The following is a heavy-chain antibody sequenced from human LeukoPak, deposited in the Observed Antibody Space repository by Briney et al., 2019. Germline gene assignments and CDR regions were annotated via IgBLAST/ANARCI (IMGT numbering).Heavy chain of an antibody. CDR3: ARDGTSTDDY. D-gene: IGHD2-2*01. J-gene: IGHJ4*02. V-gene: IGHV1-18*01. CDR2: ISGNNDNP. CDR1: GYTFSNFG. Sequence: ASVKVSCKASGYTFSNFGISWVRQAPGQGLEWMGWISGNNDNPNYGQKFQGRFTVSTDSSTNTAYMELRNLRSDDTAVYYCARDGTSTDDYWGQGTLVTVSS.